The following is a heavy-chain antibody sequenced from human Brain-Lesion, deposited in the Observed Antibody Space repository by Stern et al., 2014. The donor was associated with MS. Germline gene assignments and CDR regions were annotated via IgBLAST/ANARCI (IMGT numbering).Heavy chain of an antibody. CDR3: ATLSPGAGGNYYRHLDY. D-gene: IGHD1-26*01. J-gene: IGHJ4*02. Sequence: QVQLVESGAEVKKPGASVKVSCKVSGYTLTELSMHWVRQAPRKGLEWMGGFDPEDGETIYAQKFQGRVTMTEDTSTDTAYMELSSLRSEDTAVYCCATLSPGAGGNYYRHLDYWGQGTLVTVSS. CDR1: GYTLTELS. V-gene: IGHV1-24*01. CDR2: FDPEDGET.